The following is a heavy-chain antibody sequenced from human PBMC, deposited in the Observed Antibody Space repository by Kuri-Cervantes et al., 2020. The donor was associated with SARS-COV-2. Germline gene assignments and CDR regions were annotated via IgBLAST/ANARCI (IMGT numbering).Heavy chain of an antibody. CDR3: ARDRPDSSSPQVWYYYYGMDV. CDR1: GFSFSTYA. D-gene: IGHD6-6*01. V-gene: IGHV3-23*01. Sequence: GESLKISCAASGFSFSTYAMSWVRQAPGKGLQWVATVTETGTITHYADSVRGRFTISRDNPRNTVYLQMNSLRAEDTAVYYCARDRPDSSSPQVWYYYYGMDVWGQGTTVTVSS. J-gene: IGHJ6*02. CDR2: VTETGTIT.